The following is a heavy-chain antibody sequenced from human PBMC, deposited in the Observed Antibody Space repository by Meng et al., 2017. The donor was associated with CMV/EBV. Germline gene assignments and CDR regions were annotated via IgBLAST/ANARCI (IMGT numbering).Heavy chain of an antibody. CDR1: GGSISSYY. V-gene: IGHV4-59*01. D-gene: IGHD3-3*01. Sequence: SETLSLTCAVSGGSISSYYWSWIRQPPGKGLEWIGYIYYSGSTNYNPSLKSRVTISVDTSKNQFSLKLSSVTAEDTAVYYCARNGLPTPFWSGLGAPNWFDPWGQGTLVTVSS. J-gene: IGHJ5*02. CDR3: ARNGLPTPFWSGLGAPNWFDP. CDR2: IYYSGST.